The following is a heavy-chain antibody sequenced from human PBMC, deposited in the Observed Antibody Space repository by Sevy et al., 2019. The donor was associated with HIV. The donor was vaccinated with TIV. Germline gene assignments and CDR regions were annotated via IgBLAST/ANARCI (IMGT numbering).Heavy chain of an antibody. CDR1: GDTLNVLS. J-gene: IGHJ4*02. V-gene: IGHV1-24*01. CDR3: ATTKDYYDSSGYPFDD. Sequence: ASEKVSCKVSGDTLNVLSMHWVRQAPGKGLEWMATFDPEDDETFCAQKFQGRVTLTEDTSTGTAYMGLSSLRSEDTALYFCATTKDYYDSSGYPFDDWGQGTLVTVSS. D-gene: IGHD3-22*01. CDR2: FDPEDDET.